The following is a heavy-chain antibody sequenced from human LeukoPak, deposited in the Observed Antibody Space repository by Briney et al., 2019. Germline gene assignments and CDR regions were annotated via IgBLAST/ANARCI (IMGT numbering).Heavy chain of an antibody. V-gene: IGHV4-59*01. J-gene: IGHJ4*02. CDR1: GGSISSYY. CDR3: ARLDGYSSSWYVNY. Sequence: SETLSLTCTVPGGSISSYYWSWIRQPPGKGLEWIGYIYYTGSTNYNPSLRSRVTISVDTSKNQFSLKLSSVTAADTAVYYCARLDGYSSSWYVNYWGQGSLVTVSS. D-gene: IGHD6-13*01. CDR2: IYYTGST.